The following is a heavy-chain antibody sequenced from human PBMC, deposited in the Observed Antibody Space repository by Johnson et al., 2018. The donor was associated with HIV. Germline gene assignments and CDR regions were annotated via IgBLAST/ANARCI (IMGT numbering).Heavy chain of an antibody. CDR1: GFTFSRFA. J-gene: IGHJ3*02. Sequence: VQVVESGGGLVQPGGSLRLSCAASGFTFSRFAIHWVRQAPGKGLEWVAVISYDGSNKYYTDSVKGRFTISRDNSKNTLCLQMNSLRAEDTAVYYCAKDSMGFNWNQFEAFDIWGQGTMVTVSS. D-gene: IGHD1-20*01. V-gene: IGHV3-30-3*01. CDR2: ISYDGSNK. CDR3: AKDSMGFNWNQFEAFDI.